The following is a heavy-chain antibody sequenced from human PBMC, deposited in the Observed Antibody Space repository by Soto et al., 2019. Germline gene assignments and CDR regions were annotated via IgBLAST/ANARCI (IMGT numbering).Heavy chain of an antibody. CDR1: GFTFSTYG. J-gene: IGHJ4*02. Sequence: QVQLVESGGGVVQPGRSLRLSCTASGFTFSTYGMHWVRQAPGKGLEWVALIWFDGSNKFYADSVRGRFTISRDNSKNTLYLQMNSLRAEDTAVYYCATSALAASDPRIYFDHWGPGTLVTVSS. V-gene: IGHV3-33*01. CDR2: IWFDGSNK. D-gene: IGHD6-13*01. CDR3: ATSALAASDPRIYFDH.